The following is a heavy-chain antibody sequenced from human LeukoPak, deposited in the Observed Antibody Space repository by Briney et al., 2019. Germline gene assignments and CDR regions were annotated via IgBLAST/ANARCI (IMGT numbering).Heavy chain of an antibody. J-gene: IGHJ4*02. CDR1: GGSISSYY. V-gene: IGHV4-59*01. CDR3: ARDSPYSVLGY. CDR2: IYYSGST. D-gene: IGHD2-21*01. Sequence: PSQTLSLTCTVSGGSISSYYWSWIRQPPGKGLEWIGYIYYSGSTNYNPSLKSRVTISVDTSKNQFSLKLSSVTAADTAVYYCARDSPYSVLGYWGQGTLVTVSS.